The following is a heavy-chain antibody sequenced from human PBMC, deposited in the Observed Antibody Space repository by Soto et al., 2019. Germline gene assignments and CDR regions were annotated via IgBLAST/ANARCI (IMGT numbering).Heavy chain of an antibody. V-gene: IGHV3-11*05. CDR3: VRELGGLDV. CDR1: GFRFSDYY. J-gene: IGHJ6*02. Sequence: QVPLVEYGGGLVKPGGSLRLSCTPSGFRFSDYYFSWIRQAPGKGLEWVSYISSSGHYTNYADSVQGRFTMSRDNVKNSLHLQMDSLTVEDTAVYYCVRELGGLDVWGRGTTVTVSS. CDR2: ISSSGHYT. D-gene: IGHD3-3*02.